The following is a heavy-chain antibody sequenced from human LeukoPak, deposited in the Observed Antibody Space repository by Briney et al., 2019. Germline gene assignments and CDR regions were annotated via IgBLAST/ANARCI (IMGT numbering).Heavy chain of an antibody. D-gene: IGHD3-22*01. CDR2: INPNSGGT. Sequence: ASVKVPCKASGYTFTGYYMHWVRQAPGQGLEWMGWINPNSGGTNYAQKFQGRVTMTRDTSISTAYMELSRLRSDDTAVYYCARGDPTYYYDSSGNEYWGQGTLVTVSS. CDR3: ARGDPTYYYDSSGNEY. J-gene: IGHJ4*02. V-gene: IGHV1-2*02. CDR1: GYTFTGYY.